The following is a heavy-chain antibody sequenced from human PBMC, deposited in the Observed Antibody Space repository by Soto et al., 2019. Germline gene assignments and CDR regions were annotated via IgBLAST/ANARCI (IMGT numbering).Heavy chain of an antibody. CDR2: IFYTGTT. D-gene: IGHD2-2*01. CDR1: GGSINYNSYH. V-gene: IGHV4-39*02. Sequence: PSETLSLTCSDSGGSINYNSYHWGWIRQPPGQGLEWIGSIFYTGTTFYNPSLESRVTMSVDTSKNSFSLHLTSVTAADTAVYFCARLVVVAPVANVWGQGTLVTVSS. CDR3: ARLVVVAPVANV. J-gene: IGHJ4*02.